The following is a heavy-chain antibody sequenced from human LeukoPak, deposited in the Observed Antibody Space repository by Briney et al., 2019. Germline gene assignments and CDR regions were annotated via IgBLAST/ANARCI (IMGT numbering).Heavy chain of an antibody. D-gene: IGHD2-8*01. CDR3: ARDTNGDVGGFDY. Sequence: GGSLRLSCAASGFTFSSYAMHWVRQAPGKGLEWVAVISYDGSNKYYADSVKGRFTISRDNSKNTLYLQMNSLRAEDTAMYYCARDTNGDVGGFDYWGQGTLVTVSS. CDR1: GFTFSSYA. V-gene: IGHV3-30*14. J-gene: IGHJ4*02. CDR2: ISYDGSNK.